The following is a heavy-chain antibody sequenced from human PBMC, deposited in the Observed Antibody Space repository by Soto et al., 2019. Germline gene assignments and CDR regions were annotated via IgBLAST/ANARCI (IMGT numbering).Heavy chain of an antibody. CDR3: ARDAGYCNSVSCYPYNMDV. CDR2: IYYSGNT. Sequence: PSETLSLTCTVSGESISSGDHYWSWVRQSPGEGLEWIGFIYYSGNTYYNPSLKSRVSMSVDTSNNQFSLKLNSVTAADTAVYYCARDAGYCNSVSCYPYNMDVWGQGTTVTVYS. CDR1: GESISSGDHY. J-gene: IGHJ6*02. D-gene: IGHD2-15*01. V-gene: IGHV4-30-4*01.